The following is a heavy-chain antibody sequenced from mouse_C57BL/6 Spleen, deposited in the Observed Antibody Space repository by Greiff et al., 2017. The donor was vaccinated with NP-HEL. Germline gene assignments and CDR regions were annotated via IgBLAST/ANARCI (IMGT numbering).Heavy chain of an antibody. V-gene: IGHV1-26*01. J-gene: IGHJ3*01. Sequence: VQLKQSGPELVKPGASVKISCKASGYTFTDYYMNWVKQSHGKSLEWIGDINPNNGGTSYNQKFKGKATLTVDKSSSTAYMELRSLTSEDSAVYYCARGGYGSSYLFAYWGQGTLVTVSA. D-gene: IGHD1-1*01. CDR3: ARGGYGSSYLFAY. CDR1: GYTFTDYY. CDR2: INPNNGGT.